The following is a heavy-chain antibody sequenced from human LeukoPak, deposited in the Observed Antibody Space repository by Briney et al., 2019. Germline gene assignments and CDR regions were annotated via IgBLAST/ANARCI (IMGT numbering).Heavy chain of an antibody. CDR3: ATGITTAEYFQH. V-gene: IGHV1-24*01. J-gene: IGHJ1*01. Sequence: ASVKVSCKVSGYTLTELSMHWVRQAPGKGLEWMGGFDPEDGETIYAQKFQGRVTMTEDTSTDTAYMEPSSLRSEDTAVYYCATGITTAEYFQHWGQGTLVTVSS. D-gene: IGHD1/OR15-1a*01. CDR2: FDPEDGET. CDR1: GYTLTELS.